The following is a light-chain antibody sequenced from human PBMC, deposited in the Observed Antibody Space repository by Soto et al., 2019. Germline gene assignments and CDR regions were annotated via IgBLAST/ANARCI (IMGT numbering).Light chain of an antibody. CDR3: QQRSNWPPIT. CDR1: QRVDNN. CDR2: DAS. V-gene: IGKV3-11*01. Sequence: LTQSPGTLSLSPGEGATLSCRTSQRVDNNFVAWYQQKPGQAPRLLIYDASNRATGIPARFSGSGSGTDFTLTISSLEPEDFAVYYCQQRSNWPPITFGQGTRLEIK. J-gene: IGKJ5*01.